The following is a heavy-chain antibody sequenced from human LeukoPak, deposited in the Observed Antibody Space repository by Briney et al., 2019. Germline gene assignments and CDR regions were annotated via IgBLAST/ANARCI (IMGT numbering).Heavy chain of an antibody. CDR1: GFTFSSYA. CDR2: ISYDGSNK. J-gene: IGHJ6*04. CDR3: ARDQYCSSTSCSPPSYYYGMGV. Sequence: GRSLRLSCAASGFTFSSYAMHWVRQAPGKGLEWVAVISYDGSNKYYADSVKGRFTISRDNSKNTLCLQMNSLRAEDTAVYYCARDQYCSSTSCSPPSYYYGMGVWGKGTTVTVSS. V-gene: IGHV3-30*04. D-gene: IGHD2-2*01.